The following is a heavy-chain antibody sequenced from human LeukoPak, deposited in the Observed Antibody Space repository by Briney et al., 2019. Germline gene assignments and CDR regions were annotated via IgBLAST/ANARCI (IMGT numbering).Heavy chain of an antibody. CDR3: ARSSSSWTGFDY. CDR2: IYYSGST. D-gene: IGHD6-13*01. V-gene: IGHV4-59*08. CDR1: GGSISSYY. J-gene: IGHJ4*02. Sequence: SETLSLTCTVSGGSISSYYWSRIRQPPGKGLEWIGYIYYSGSTNYNPSLKSRVTISVDTSKNQFSLKLSSVTAADTAVYYCARSSSSWTGFDYWGQGTLVTVSS.